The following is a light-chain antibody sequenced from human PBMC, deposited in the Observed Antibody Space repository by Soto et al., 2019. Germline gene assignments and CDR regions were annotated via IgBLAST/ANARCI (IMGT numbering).Light chain of an antibody. CDR2: LSSDGSH. J-gene: IGLJ2*01. CDR3: QTWDTGARVV. V-gene: IGLV4-69*01. CDR1: SGHSSYA. Sequence: QLVLTQSPSASASLGASVKLTCTLSSGHSSYAIAWHQQQPEKGPRYLMKLSSDGSHSKGDGLPDRFSGSSSGAERYLTISSLQSEDEADYYCQTWDTGARVVFGGGTTLTVL.